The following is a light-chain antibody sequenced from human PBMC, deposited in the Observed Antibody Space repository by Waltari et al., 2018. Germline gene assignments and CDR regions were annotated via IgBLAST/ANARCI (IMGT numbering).Light chain of an antibody. Sequence: EIVMTQSPATLSVSAGERATLSCRASQSISSNLAWYQQKPGQAPRLLIYGASTRATGIPARFSGSGSGTEFTLTISSLLSEDFAIYYCQQYNNWPPTTFGQGTKLEIK. V-gene: IGKV3-15*01. CDR2: GAS. CDR3: QQYNNWPPTT. CDR1: QSISSN. J-gene: IGKJ2*01.